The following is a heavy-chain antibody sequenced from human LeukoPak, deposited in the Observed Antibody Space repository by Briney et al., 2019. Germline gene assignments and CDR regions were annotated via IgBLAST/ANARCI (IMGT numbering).Heavy chain of an antibody. J-gene: IGHJ3*02. Sequence: GESLRLSCAASGFSVRSNCISWVRQAPGKGLEWVSTIYSDGSIFHADSVKGRFTMSRDNSRNTLDLQMNSLRVEDTAVYFCARDRRRLRGMNGDGDAFDIWGQGTMVTVSS. CDR1: GFSVRSNC. CDR3: ARDRRRLRGMNGDGDAFDI. CDR2: IYSDGSI. V-gene: IGHV3-53*01. D-gene: IGHD1-1*01.